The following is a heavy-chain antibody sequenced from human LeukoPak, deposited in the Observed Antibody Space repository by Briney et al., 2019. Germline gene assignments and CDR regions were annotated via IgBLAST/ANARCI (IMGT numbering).Heavy chain of an antibody. CDR1: GFTFSDYY. D-gene: IGHD2-21*02. CDR2: ISSSGSTI. CDR3: ARLYCGGDCPSLHYYGMDV. J-gene: IGHJ6*02. Sequence: GGFLRLSCAASGFTFSDYYMSWIRQAPGKGLEWVSYISSSGSTIYYADSVKGRFTISRDNAKNSLYLQMNSLRAEDTAVYYCARLYCGGDCPSLHYYGMDVWGQGTTVTVSS. V-gene: IGHV3-11*01.